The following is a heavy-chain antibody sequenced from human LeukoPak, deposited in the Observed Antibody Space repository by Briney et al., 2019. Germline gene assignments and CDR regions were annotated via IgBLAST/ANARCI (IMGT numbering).Heavy chain of an antibody. J-gene: IGHJ3*02. CDR1: GGSISSYY. Sequence: PSETLSLTCTVSGGSISSYYWSWIRQPPGKGLEWIGYIYYSGSTNHNPSLKSRVTISVDTSKNQFSLKLSSVTAADTAVYYCASLSYDNDAFDIWGQGTMVTVSS. CDR2: IYYSGST. CDR3: ASLSYDNDAFDI. V-gene: IGHV4-59*01. D-gene: IGHD2-8*01.